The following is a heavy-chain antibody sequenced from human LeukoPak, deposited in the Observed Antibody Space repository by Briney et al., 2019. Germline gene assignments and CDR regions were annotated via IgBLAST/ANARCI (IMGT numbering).Heavy chain of an antibody. CDR2: IYSGGST. V-gene: IGHV3-66*02. J-gene: IGHJ4*02. CDR3: ARDDDGYNYFDY. CDR1: GFTVSSNY. Sequence: GGSLRLSCAASGFTVSSNYMSWVRQAPGKGLEWVSVIYSGGSTYYADSVKGRFTISRDNSKNTLYLQMNSLRAEDTAVYYCARDDDGYNYFDYWGQGTLVTVSS. D-gene: IGHD5-24*01.